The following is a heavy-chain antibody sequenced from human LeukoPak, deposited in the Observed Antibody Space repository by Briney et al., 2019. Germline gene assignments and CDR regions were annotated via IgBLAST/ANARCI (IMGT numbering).Heavy chain of an antibody. D-gene: IGHD3-10*01. Sequence: GGSLRLSCVASGFSFSDYGMSWVRQAPGKGLEWVSAIGSSGGNIHYGDSVKGRFTISRDNSRCTLYLEVNSLRAEDTAVYYCAKDRGWFGGSLANFDYWGQGTLVTVSS. CDR2: IGSSGGNI. CDR1: GFSFSDYG. V-gene: IGHV3-23*01. CDR3: AKDRGWFGGSLANFDY. J-gene: IGHJ4*02.